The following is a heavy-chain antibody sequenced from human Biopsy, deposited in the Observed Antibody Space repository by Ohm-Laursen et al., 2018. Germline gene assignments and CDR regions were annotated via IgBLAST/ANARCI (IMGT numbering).Heavy chain of an antibody. CDR1: GGSISSYY. J-gene: IGHJ4*02. Sequence: GTLSLTCTVSGGSISSYYWSWIRQPPGKGLEWIGYIYYSGNTKYNPSLKSRVIISADTSKNQFSLKLSSVTAADTAMYYCAAYYYDSSGYFYAFHYWGQGTLVTVSS. CDR3: AAYYYDSSGYFYAFHY. CDR2: IYYSGNT. D-gene: IGHD3-22*01. V-gene: IGHV4-59*08.